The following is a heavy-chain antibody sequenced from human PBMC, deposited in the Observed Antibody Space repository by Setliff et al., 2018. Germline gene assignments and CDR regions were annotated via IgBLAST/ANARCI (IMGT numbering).Heavy chain of an antibody. CDR3: ARDRGGGLYDY. D-gene: IGHD3-16*01. V-gene: IGHV3-7*01. CDR2: IKQDGSDK. Sequence: GGSLRLSCAASGFTFSSYSLNWVRQAPGTGLEWVASIKQDGSDKYYVDSVKGRFTISRDNAKNSLFLQMNSLRAEDTAMYFCARDRGGGLYDYWGQGNLVTVSS. CDR1: GFTFSSYS. J-gene: IGHJ4*02.